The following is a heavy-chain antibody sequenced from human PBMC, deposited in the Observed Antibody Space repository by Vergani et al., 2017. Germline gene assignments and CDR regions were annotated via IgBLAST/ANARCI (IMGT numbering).Heavy chain of an antibody. CDR1: GFTFSSYG. CDR3: ARDSGAVPADY. Sequence: QVQLVGSGGGVVQPGRSLRLSCAASGFTFSSYGMHWVRQAPGKGLEWVAVIWYDGRNKYYADSVKGRFTISRDNSKNTLYLQMNSLRAEDTAVYYCARDSGAVPADYWGQGTLVTVSS. CDR2: IWYDGRNK. V-gene: IGHV3-33*01. D-gene: IGHD3-10*01. J-gene: IGHJ4*02.